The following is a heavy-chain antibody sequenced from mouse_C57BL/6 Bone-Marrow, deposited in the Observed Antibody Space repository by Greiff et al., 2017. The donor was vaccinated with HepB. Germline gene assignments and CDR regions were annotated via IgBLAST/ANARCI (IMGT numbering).Heavy chain of an antibody. Sequence: EVKLMESGGDLVKPGGSLKLSCAASGFTFSSYGLSWVRQTPDKRLEWVATISSGGSYTYYPDSVTGRFTISRDNAKNTLYLQMSSLKSEDTAMYYCARRIYDGYYNVWGTGTTVTVSS. D-gene: IGHD2-3*01. CDR1: GFTFSSYG. V-gene: IGHV5-6*02. CDR3: ARRIYDGYYNV. J-gene: IGHJ1*03. CDR2: ISSGGSYT.